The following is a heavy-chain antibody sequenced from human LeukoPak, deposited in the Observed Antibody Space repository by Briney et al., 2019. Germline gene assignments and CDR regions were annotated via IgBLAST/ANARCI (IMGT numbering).Heavy chain of an antibody. CDR2: IYTSGST. CDR1: GGSISSYY. V-gene: IGHV4-4*09. CDR3: AGTFIAAAGTVFDY. Sequence: SETLSLTCTVSGGSISSYYWSWIRQPPRKGLEWIGYIYTSGSTNYNPSLKSRVTISVDTSKNQFSLKLSSVTAADTAVYYCAGTFIAAAGTVFDYWGQGTLVTVSS. D-gene: IGHD6-13*01. J-gene: IGHJ4*02.